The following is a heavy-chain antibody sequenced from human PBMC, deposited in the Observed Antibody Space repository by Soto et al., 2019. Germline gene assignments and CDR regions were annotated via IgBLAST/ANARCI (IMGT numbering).Heavy chain of an antibody. CDR1: GFTFSSSS. Sequence: GGSLRLSCAASGFTFSSSSMNWVRQAPGKGLEWVSYISSSSSTMYYADSVKGRFTISRDNAKNSLFLHMNSLRDEDTAVYYCARDSTDADSGSYSGDYWGQGTLVTVSS. V-gene: IGHV3-48*02. CDR2: ISSSSSTM. D-gene: IGHD1-26*01. J-gene: IGHJ4*02. CDR3: ARDSTDADSGSYSGDY.